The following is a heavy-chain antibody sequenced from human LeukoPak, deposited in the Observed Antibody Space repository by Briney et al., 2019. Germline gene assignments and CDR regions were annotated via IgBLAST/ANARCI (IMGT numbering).Heavy chain of an antibody. V-gene: IGHV1-2*02. CDR1: GYTFTGYY. CDR2: INPNSGGT. D-gene: IGHD3-10*01. CDR3: ARVPIYMSFGEYYYYYGMDV. Sequence: ASVKVSCKASGYTFTGYYMHWVRQAPGQGLEWMGWINPNSGGTNYAQKFQGRVTMTRDTSISTAYMELSRLRSDDTAVYYCARVPIYMSFGEYYYYYGMDVWGQGTTVTVSS. J-gene: IGHJ6*02.